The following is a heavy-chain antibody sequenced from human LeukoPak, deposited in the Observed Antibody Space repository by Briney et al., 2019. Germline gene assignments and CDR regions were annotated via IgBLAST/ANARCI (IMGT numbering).Heavy chain of an antibody. Sequence: SVKVSCKASGGTFSSYAISWVRQAPGQGLEWMGRIIPILGIANYAQKFQGRVTITADKSTSTAYMELSSLRSEDTAMYYCASGAIAAAGPRADYWGQGTLVTVSS. CDR1: GGTFSSYA. D-gene: IGHD6-13*01. CDR3: ASGAIAAAGPRADY. V-gene: IGHV1-69*04. CDR2: IIPILGIA. J-gene: IGHJ4*02.